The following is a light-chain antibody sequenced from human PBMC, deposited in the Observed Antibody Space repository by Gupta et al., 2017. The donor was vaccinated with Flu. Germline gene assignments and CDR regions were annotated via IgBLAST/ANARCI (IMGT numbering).Light chain of an antibody. CDR1: KGVTNY. Sequence: DVQMSQSPSSLSASAADRVTITCQASKGVTNYLNWYQQRPGQSPKLLIYDASKLETGVPSRFSGSGYGTYFTFIISSLQPEDFATYSCQQDDSLPLTFGQGTQVEIK. CDR2: DAS. J-gene: IGKJ5*01. V-gene: IGKV1-33*01. CDR3: QQDDSLPLT.